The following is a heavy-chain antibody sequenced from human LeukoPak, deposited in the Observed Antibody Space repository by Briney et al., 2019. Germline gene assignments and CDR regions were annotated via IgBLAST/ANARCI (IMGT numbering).Heavy chain of an antibody. D-gene: IGHD5-12*01. J-gene: IGHJ4*02. CDR2: IHYTGST. CDR3: ARGLGYSGYDRDFDY. CDR1: GGSISSYY. V-gene: IGHV4-59*12. Sequence: SETLSLTCTVSGGSISSYYWSWIRQPPRKGLEWIGYIHYTGSTNYNPSLKSRVTISVDKSKNQFSLKLSSVTAADTAVYYCARGLGYSGYDRDFDYWGQGTLVTVSS.